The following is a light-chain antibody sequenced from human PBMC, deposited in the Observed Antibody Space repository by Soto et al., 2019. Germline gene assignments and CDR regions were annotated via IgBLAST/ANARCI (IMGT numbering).Light chain of an antibody. V-gene: IGLV2-14*01. Sequence: QSALTQPASVSGSPGQSITISCTGTSSDVGGYNYVSWYQQHPGKAPKLMIYEVSHRPSWVSNRFSASKSGNTASLTISGSQAEDEADYYCNSYTSSSTLVFGTGTKVTVL. J-gene: IGLJ1*01. CDR1: SSDVGGYNY. CDR3: NSYTSSSTLV. CDR2: EVS.